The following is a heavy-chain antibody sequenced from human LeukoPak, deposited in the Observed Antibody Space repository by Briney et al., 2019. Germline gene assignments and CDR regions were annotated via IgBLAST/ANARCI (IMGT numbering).Heavy chain of an antibody. CDR1: GGSISSGGYY. D-gene: IGHD1-26*01. Sequence: SETLSLTCTVSGGSISSGGYYWSWIRQPPGKGLEWIGYIYHSGSTYYNPSLKSRVTISVDRSKNQFSLKLSSVTAADTAVYYCARDSNVGAITFDYWGQGTLVTVSS. CDR2: IYHSGST. CDR3: ARDSNVGAITFDY. V-gene: IGHV4-30-2*01. J-gene: IGHJ4*02.